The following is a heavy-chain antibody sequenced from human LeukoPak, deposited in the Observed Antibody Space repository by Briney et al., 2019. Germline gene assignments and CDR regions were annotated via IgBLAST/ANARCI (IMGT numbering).Heavy chain of an antibody. CDR3: ARWLPYYGMDV. Sequence: PGRSLTRSCAASGFTVSSYEMDWARQAPGKGLEWVSYISTSGSTIYYADSVRGRFNVSRDNAKNSVYVQMHSLRAEDTFVYYCARWLPYYGMDVWGQGTTVTVSS. V-gene: IGHV3-48*03. J-gene: IGHJ6*02. CDR2: ISTSGSTI. CDR1: GFTVSSYE. D-gene: IGHD5-12*01.